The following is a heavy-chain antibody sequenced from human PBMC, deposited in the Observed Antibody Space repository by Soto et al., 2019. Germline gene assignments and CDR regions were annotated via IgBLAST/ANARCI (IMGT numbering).Heavy chain of an antibody. CDR1: GYTFTSYD. D-gene: IGHD3-9*01. CDR3: ARGRGYDILTGYYRSYYHYGMDV. V-gene: IGHV1-8*01. Sequence: GASVKVSCKASGYTFTSYDINWVRQATGQGLEWMGWMNPNSGNTGYAQKFQGRVTMTRNTSISTAYMELSSLRSGDTAVYYCARGRGYDILTGYYRSYYHYGMDVWGQGTTVTVSS. CDR2: MNPNSGNT. J-gene: IGHJ6*02.